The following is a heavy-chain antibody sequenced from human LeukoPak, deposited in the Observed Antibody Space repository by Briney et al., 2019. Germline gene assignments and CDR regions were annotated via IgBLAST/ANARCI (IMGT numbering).Heavy chain of an antibody. Sequence: PGGSLRLSCAASGFAVGDSYMSWVRQVPGKGLEWVSFIYTGGNTYYADSVKGRFTISRDNSKNTLFLQMNSLRDDDTAVYYCAKSIGCSGGICYSADYYYYMDVWGKGTTVTVSS. CDR1: GFAVGDSY. V-gene: IGHV3-53*01. D-gene: IGHD2-15*01. J-gene: IGHJ6*03. CDR3: AKSIGCSGGICYSADYYYYMDV. CDR2: IYTGGNT.